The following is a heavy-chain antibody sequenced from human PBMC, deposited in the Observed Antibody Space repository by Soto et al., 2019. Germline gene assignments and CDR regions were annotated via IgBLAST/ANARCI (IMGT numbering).Heavy chain of an antibody. Sequence: PGGSLRLSCAASGFTFSSYGMHWVRQAPGKGLEWVAVISYDGSNKYYADSVEGRFTISRDNSKNTLYLQMNSLRAEDTAVYYCAKDYRYYYGSGSRPRWNYYYCMDVWGEGITVTVS. V-gene: IGHV3-30*18. J-gene: IGHJ6*02. CDR1: GFTFSSYG. CDR2: ISYDGSNK. CDR3: AKDYRYYYGSGSRPRWNYYYCMDV. D-gene: IGHD3-10*01.